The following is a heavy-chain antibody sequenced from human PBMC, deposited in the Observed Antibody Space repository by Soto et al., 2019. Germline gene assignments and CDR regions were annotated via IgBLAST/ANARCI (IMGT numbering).Heavy chain of an antibody. V-gene: IGHV1-46*01. CDR1: GYTFTNYY. CDR3: ARVYTHPGYNWFDP. J-gene: IGHJ5*02. D-gene: IGHD4-4*01. Sequence: QVQLVQSGAEVKKPGASVKVSCKASGYTFTNYYMYWVRQAPGQGLEWMGTINPSDGSTAFAQNFQGRVTMTRATSTSSVYMELSSLASEDTAMYYCARVYTHPGYNWFDPWGQGTLVTVSS. CDR2: INPSDGST.